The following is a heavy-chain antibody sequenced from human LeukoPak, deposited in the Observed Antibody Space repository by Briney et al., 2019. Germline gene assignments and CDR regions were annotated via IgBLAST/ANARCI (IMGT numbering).Heavy chain of an antibody. CDR2: VYSGGDT. Sequence: GGSLRLSCAASGFTFSDYYMSWIRQAPGERLEWVSIVYSGGDTYYADSVKGRFTMSRDNSKNMLYLQMNSLRAEDTAVYYCARVEIHWSFDYWGQGTLVTVSS. J-gene: IGHJ4*02. CDR1: GFTFSDYY. D-gene: IGHD5-24*01. V-gene: IGHV3-53*01. CDR3: ARVEIHWSFDY.